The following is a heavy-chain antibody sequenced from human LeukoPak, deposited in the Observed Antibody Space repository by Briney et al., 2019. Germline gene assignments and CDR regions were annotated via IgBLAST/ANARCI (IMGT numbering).Heavy chain of an antibody. V-gene: IGHV1-2*02. CDR1: VYTFTGYY. CDR2: INPNSGGT. CDR3: ARDYCSSTSCYVY. D-gene: IGHD2-2*01. Sequence: ASVKVTCKASVYTFTGYYMHWVRQAPGQGLEWMGWINPNSGGTNYAQKFQGRVTMTRDTSISTAYMELSRLRSDDTAVYYCARDYCSSTSCYVYWRQGTLVTVSS. J-gene: IGHJ4*02.